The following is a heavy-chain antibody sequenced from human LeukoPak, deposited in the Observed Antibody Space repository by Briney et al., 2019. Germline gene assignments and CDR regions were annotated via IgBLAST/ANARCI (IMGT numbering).Heavy chain of an antibody. V-gene: IGHV1-2*02. CDR1: GYTFTGYY. D-gene: IGHD1-14*01. CDR3: ARIWQLHRDFDY. J-gene: IGHJ4*02. Sequence: GASVKVSCKASGYTFTGYYMHWVRQAPGQGLEWMGWINPNSGGTNYAQKFQGGVTMTRDTTISTAYMELSRLRSDDTAVYYCARIWQLHRDFDYWGQGTLVTVSS. CDR2: INPNSGGT.